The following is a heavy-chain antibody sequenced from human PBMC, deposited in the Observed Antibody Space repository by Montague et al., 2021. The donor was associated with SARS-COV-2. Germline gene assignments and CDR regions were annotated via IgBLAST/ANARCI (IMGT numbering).Heavy chain of an antibody. CDR1: GFSFGDYA. Sequence: SLRLSCAASGFSFGDYAMHWVRLAPGQGLEWVSGISRDRDKIGYGDSVKGRFIVSRDNAKNSLYLQMNSVRIDDTALYFCAKDVLSVPAAGGVFDSWGQGTLVAVSS. CDR3: AKDVLSVPAAGGVFDS. V-gene: IGHV3-9*01. J-gene: IGHJ4*02. D-gene: IGHD6-13*01. CDR2: ISRDRDKI.